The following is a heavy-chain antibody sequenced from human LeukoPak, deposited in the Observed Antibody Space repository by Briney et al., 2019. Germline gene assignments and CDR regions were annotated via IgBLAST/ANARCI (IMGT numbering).Heavy chain of an antibody. CDR2: ISSSSSYI. Sequence: PGGSLRLSCAASGFTFSSYSMNWVRQAPGKGLEWVSSISSSSSYIYYADSVKGRFTISRHNSKNTLYLQMNSLRAEDTAVYYCARASGFCSSTSCYAGNYYYYGMDVWGQGTTVTVSS. CDR3: ARASGFCSSTSCYAGNYYYYGMDV. V-gene: IGHV3-21*04. J-gene: IGHJ6*02. CDR1: GFTFSSYS. D-gene: IGHD2-2*01.